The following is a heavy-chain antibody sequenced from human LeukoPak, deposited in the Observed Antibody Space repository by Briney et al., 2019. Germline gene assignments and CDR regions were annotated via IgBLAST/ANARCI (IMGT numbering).Heavy chain of an antibody. J-gene: IGHJ3*02. V-gene: IGHV4-34*01. D-gene: IGHD3-22*01. Sequence: ASETLSLTCAVYGGSFSGYYWSWIRQPPGKGLEWIGEINHSGSTNYNLSLKSRVTISVDTSKNQFSLKLSSVTAADTAVYYCARSLYCYDSSGYYEDDAFDIWGQGTMVTVSS. CDR1: GGSFSGYY. CDR2: INHSGST. CDR3: ARSLYCYDSSGYYEDDAFDI.